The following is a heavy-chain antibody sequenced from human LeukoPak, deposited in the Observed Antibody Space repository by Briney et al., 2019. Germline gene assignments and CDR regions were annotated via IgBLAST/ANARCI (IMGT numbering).Heavy chain of an antibody. CDR2: INHRGTS. Sequence: SETLSLTCAVHGGSFSNHYWSWIRQAPGKGLEWIGDINHRGTSNYNPSLKSRVTLSVDTSKTQFSLNLSSVTAADTAIYYCSRQYSSNYYSDYWSQGTLVTVSS. CDR3: SRQYSSNYYSDY. J-gene: IGHJ4*02. D-gene: IGHD5-18*01. CDR1: GGSFSNHY. V-gene: IGHV4-34*01.